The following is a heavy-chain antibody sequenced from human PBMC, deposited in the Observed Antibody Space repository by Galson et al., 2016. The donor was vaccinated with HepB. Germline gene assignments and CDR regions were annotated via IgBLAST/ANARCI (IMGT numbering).Heavy chain of an antibody. Sequence: SLRLSCAGSGFTVSSHYMSWVRQAPGKGLEWVSSIYSDDKTYYADSVEGRFTISRDNSKNTLYLQMNSLRVEDTAVYFCATDHGPSGWLNWGQGTLVTVSS. J-gene: IGHJ1*01. D-gene: IGHD6-19*01. V-gene: IGHV3-53*01. CDR2: IYSDDKT. CDR1: GFTVSSHY. CDR3: ATDHGPSGWLN.